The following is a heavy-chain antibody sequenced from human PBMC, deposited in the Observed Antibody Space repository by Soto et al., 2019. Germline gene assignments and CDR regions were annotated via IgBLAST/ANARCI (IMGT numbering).Heavy chain of an antibody. Sequence: ASVKVSCKASGYTFTSYSISWVRQAPGQGLEWMGWINPNSGGTNYAQKFQGWVTMTRDTSISTAYMELSRLRSDDTAVYYCARDLSEITGSPSYYFDYWGQGTLVTVSS. J-gene: IGHJ4*02. V-gene: IGHV1-2*04. CDR1: GYTFTSYS. D-gene: IGHD3-16*01. CDR2: INPNSGGT. CDR3: ARDLSEITGSPSYYFDY.